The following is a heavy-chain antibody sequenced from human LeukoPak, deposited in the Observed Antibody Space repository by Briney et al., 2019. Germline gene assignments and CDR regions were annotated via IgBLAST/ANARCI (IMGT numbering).Heavy chain of an antibody. CDR2: INHSGST. CDR1: GGSFSGYY. D-gene: IGHD4-17*01. CDR3: ARGTMTTVTYYFDY. Sequence: SETLSLTCAVYGGSFSGYYWSWIRQPPGKGLEWMGEINHSGSTNYNPSLKSRVTISVDTSKNQFSLKLSSVTAADTAVYYCARGTMTTVTYYFDYWGQGTLVTVSS. J-gene: IGHJ4*02. V-gene: IGHV4-34*01.